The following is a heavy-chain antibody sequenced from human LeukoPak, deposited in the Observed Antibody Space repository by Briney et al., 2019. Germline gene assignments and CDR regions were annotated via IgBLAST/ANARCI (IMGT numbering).Heavy chain of an antibody. V-gene: IGHV4-39*01. CDR2: IYYSGST. Sequence: PSETLSLTCTVSGGSISSSSYYWGWIRQPPGKGLEWIGSIYYSGSTYYNPSLKSRVTISVDTSKNQFSLKLSSVTAADTAVYYCARGRYYDFWSGYMPYFDYWGQGTLVTVSS. D-gene: IGHD3-3*01. CDR1: GGSISSSSYY. CDR3: ARGRYYDFWSGYMPYFDY. J-gene: IGHJ4*02.